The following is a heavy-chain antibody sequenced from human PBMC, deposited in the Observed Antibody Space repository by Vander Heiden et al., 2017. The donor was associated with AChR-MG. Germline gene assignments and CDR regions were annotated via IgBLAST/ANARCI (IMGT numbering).Heavy chain of an antibody. J-gene: IGHJ6*02. V-gene: IGHV3-30-3*01. CDR1: GFTFSHYA. D-gene: IGHD6-19*01. CDR3: AAGSGDSYFYYYGMDV. CDR2: ISSDGSNN. Sequence: QVQLVESGGGVVQPGRSLRPPCAASGFTFSHYAMHWVRQAPGKGLEWVAFISSDGSNNYYIDSVKGRFTISRDNSNYTMYLQMSSLRPQDTGVYYCAAGSGDSYFYYYGMDVWGQGTTVTVSS.